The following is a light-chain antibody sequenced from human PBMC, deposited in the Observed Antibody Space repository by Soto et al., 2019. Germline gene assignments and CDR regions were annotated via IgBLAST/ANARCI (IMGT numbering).Light chain of an antibody. CDR3: QQSYSTPPWT. CDR1: QSIVTY. CDR2: AAS. J-gene: IGKJ1*01. Sequence: DIQMTQSPSSLSASPGARATLSCRASQSIVTYLNWYLQKPGKAPKLLIYAASNWQSGVPSRFSGSGSGTDFTLTISSLQPEDFATYFCQQSYSTPPWTFGQGTKVDIK. V-gene: IGKV1-39*01.